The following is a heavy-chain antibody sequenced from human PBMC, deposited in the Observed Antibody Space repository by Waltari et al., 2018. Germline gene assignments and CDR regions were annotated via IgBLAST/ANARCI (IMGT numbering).Heavy chain of an antibody. CDR3: ARPTYGSGSYYY. CDR1: GYSISSGYY. V-gene: IGHV4-38-2*01. D-gene: IGHD3-10*01. J-gene: IGHJ4*02. CDR2: ISHSGST. Sequence: VQLQESGPGLVKPSETLSLTCAVSGYSISSGYYWGWIRQPPGKALEWIGSISHSGSTYYNPSLKSRVTISRDTSKNQFSLKLSSVTAADTAVYYCARPTYGSGSYYYWGQGTLVTVSS.